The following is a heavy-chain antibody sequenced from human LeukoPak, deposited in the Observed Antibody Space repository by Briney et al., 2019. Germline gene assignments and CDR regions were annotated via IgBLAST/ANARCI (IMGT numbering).Heavy chain of an antibody. D-gene: IGHD3-22*01. J-gene: IGHJ6*02. CDR1: GFTFSSYA. CDR3: AKVHYYDSSGYYYYYYGMDV. Sequence: GSLRLSCAASGFTFSSYAMNWVRQAPGKGLEWVSGISGGGGSTYYADSVKGRFTISRDNSKNTLYLQMNNLRAEDTAVYYCAKVHYYDSSGYYYYYYGMDVWGQGTTVTVSS. V-gene: IGHV3-23*01. CDR2: ISGGGGST.